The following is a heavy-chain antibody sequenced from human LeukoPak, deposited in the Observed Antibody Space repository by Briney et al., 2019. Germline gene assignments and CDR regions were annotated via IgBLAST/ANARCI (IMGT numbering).Heavy chain of an antibody. J-gene: IGHJ4*02. V-gene: IGHV3-21*04. CDR1: GFTFSSYS. Sequence: PGGSLRLSCAASGFTFSSYSMNWVRQAPGKGLEWVSSISSSSSYIYYADSVKGRFTISRDNAKNSLYLQMNSLRAEDTAVYYCARGPPQMLEFDYWGQGTLVTVSS. CDR3: ARGPPQMLEFDY. D-gene: IGHD2-2*01. CDR2: ISSSSSYI.